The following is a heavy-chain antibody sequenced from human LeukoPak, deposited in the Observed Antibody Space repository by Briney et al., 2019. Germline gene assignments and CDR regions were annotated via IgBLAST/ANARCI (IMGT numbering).Heavy chain of an antibody. Sequence: SETLSLTCAVYGGSFSGYYWTWIRQAPGKGLEWIGEINPSGRISYNPSLKSRLTISVDASKNQFSLNLRSLTAADTAVYYCARALQEVSMIVLVRPAAPSSWDVWGKGPPVTVS. CDR3: ARALQEVSMIVLVRPAAPSSWDV. V-gene: IGHV4-34*01. D-gene: IGHD3-22*01. CDR1: GGSFSGYY. CDR2: INPSGRI. J-gene: IGHJ6*03.